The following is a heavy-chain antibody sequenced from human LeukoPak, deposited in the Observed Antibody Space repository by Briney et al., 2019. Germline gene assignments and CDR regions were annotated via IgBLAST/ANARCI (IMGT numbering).Heavy chain of an antibody. CDR1: GFTFLNYA. V-gene: IGHV3-23*01. Sequence: GALGLSWGGSGFTFLNYAIGWVRQAPGKGLELVSAISGSGGSTYYADSVKGRFTISRDNSKNTLYLHMNSLRAEDAAVYYCAKEYSSGPRGYFDYWGQGTLVTVSS. J-gene: IGHJ4*02. CDR3: AKEYSSGPRGYFDY. D-gene: IGHD6-19*01. CDR2: ISGSGGST.